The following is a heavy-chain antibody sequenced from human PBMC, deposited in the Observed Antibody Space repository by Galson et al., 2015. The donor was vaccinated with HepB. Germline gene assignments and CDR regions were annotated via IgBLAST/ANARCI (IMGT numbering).Heavy chain of an antibody. CDR2: IYYSGST. Sequence: ETLSLTCTVSGGSISSSSYYWGWIRQPPGKGLEWIGSIYYSGSTYYNPSLKSRVTISVDTSKNQFSLKLSSVTAADTAVYYCASQGYEGQQLVRRAVRFQHWGQGTLVTVSS. CDR1: GGSISSSSYY. V-gene: IGHV4-39*07. D-gene: IGHD6-13*01. CDR3: ASQGYEGQQLVRRAVRFQH. J-gene: IGHJ1*01.